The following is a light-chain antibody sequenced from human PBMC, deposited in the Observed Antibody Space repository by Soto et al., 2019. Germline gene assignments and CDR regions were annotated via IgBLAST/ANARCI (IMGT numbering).Light chain of an antibody. V-gene: IGLV2-14*03. J-gene: IGLJ1*01. Sequence: QSALTQPASVFGSPGQSITISCTGASSDIGTYDYVSWYQQHPGKAPKLIIYEVTNRPFGISERFSGSKSGNSASLTISGLQAEDEADYYCCSYSSRNTMFVFGSGTKPTVL. CDR1: SSDIGTYDY. CDR2: EVT. CDR3: CSYSSRNTMFV.